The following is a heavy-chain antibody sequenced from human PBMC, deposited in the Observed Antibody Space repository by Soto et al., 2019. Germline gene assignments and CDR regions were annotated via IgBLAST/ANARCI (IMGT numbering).Heavy chain of an antibody. V-gene: IGHV5-51*01. Sequence: PGESLKISCKGSGYSFTSYWIGWVRQMPGKGLEWMGIIYPGDSDTRYSPSFQGQVTISADKSISTAYLQWSSLKASDTAMYHCARRYDSSGYYYWDLDYWGQGTLVTVSS. CDR2: IYPGDSDT. D-gene: IGHD3-22*01. CDR1: GYSFTSYW. CDR3: ARRYDSSGYYYWDLDY. J-gene: IGHJ4*02.